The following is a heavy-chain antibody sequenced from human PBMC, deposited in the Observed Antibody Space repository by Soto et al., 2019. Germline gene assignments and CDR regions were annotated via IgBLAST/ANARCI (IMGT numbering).Heavy chain of an antibody. J-gene: IGHJ3*02. CDR2: IYWDDDR. CDR1: GFSLSTTRVG. Sequence: SGPTLVNPTQTLTLTCSFSGFSLSTTRVGVAWIGQPPGKTLEWIAIIYWDDDRRNSPSLKTRLAITKDTSKNQVVLTMTNLDPEDTATSCCVHIMITLGGVSALYAFDMWGQGTMVTVSS. D-gene: IGHD3-16*01. CDR3: VHIMITLGGVSALYAFDM. V-gene: IGHV2-5*02.